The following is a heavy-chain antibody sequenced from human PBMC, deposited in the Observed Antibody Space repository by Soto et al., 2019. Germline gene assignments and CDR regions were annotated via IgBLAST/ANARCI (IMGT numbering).Heavy chain of an antibody. CDR2: IKQDGSEK. CDR1: GFTFSSYW. J-gene: IGHJ6*03. D-gene: IGHD2-15*01. V-gene: IGHV3-7*01. CDR3: ASGLTSYCSGGSCYSNSGFYYYYMDV. Sequence: GGSLRLSCAASGFTFSSYWMSWVRQAPGKGLEWVANIKQDGSEKYYVDSVKGRFTISRDNAKNSLYLQMNSLRAEDTAVYYCASGLTSYCSGGSCYSNSGFYYYYMDVWGKGTTVTVSS.